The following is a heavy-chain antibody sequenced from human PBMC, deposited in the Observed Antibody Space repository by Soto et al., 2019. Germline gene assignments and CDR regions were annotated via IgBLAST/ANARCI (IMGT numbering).Heavy chain of an antibody. CDR3: ARVGSYYYYYMDV. Sequence: EVQLVESGGGLVQPGGSLRLSCAASGFTFSSYWMSWVRQAPGKGLEWVANIKQDGSEKYYVDSVKGRFTISRDNAKNSLYLQMNSLRAEDTAVYYCARVGSYYYYYMDVWGKGTTVTVSS. J-gene: IGHJ6*03. CDR2: IKQDGSEK. V-gene: IGHV3-7*01. CDR1: GFTFSSYW.